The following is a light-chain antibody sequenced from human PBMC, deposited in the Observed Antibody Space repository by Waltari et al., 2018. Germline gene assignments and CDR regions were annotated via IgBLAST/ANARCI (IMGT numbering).Light chain of an antibody. CDR2: RSD. Sequence: SVLTQPPSAYGTPGQRVTIFCSGSATNIGGNLSNGYQPHPGKAPKLLIYRSDQRPSGVPDRFSASKTGTSASLAISGLQSEDEADYFCASWDDSLNGHWVFGGGTKVTVL. CDR1: ATNIGGNL. CDR3: ASWDDSLNGHWV. J-gene: IGLJ3*02. V-gene: IGLV1-44*01.